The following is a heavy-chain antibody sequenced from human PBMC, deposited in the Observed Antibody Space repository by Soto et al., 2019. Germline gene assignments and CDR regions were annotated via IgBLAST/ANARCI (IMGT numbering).Heavy chain of an antibody. CDR2: IYYSGST. Sequence: PSETLSLTCTVSGGSISSGGYYWSWIRQHPGKGLEWIGYIYYSGSTYYNPSLKSRVTISVDTYKNQFSLKLSSVTAADTAVYYCASVGYSYGTYYYYGMDVWGQGTTVTVSS. D-gene: IGHD5-18*01. V-gene: IGHV4-31*03. CDR1: GGSISSGGYY. J-gene: IGHJ6*02. CDR3: ASVGYSYGTYYYYGMDV.